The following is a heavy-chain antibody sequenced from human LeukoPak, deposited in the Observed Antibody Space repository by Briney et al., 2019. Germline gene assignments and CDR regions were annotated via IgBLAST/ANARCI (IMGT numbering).Heavy chain of an antibody. J-gene: IGHJ3*02. V-gene: IGHV1-24*01. Sequence: ASVKVSCKVSGYTLTELSMHWVRQAPGKGLEWMGGFDPEDGETIYAQKFQGRVTMTEDTSTDTAYMELSSLRSEDTALYYCANAGYSYGPGNAFDIWGQGTMVTVSS. CDR1: GYTLTELS. CDR3: ANAGYSYGPGNAFDI. D-gene: IGHD5-18*01. CDR2: FDPEDGET.